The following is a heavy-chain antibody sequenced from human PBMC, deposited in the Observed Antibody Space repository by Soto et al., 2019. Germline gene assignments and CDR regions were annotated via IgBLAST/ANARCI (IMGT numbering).Heavy chain of an antibody. J-gene: IGHJ3*02. CDR1: GYPVTAYY. CDR2: INPATGAA. Sequence: QLHLVQSGAVVKKPGASVTVSCSASGYPVTAYYMHWVRQAPGRGLEWMGGINPATGAAKYTQTVRGRATMTRDTSTSKVFMELSGLTSEDSAVFYCARGGGVGVAGSAAFDMWGQGTLVTVSS. V-gene: IGHV1-2*02. CDR3: ARGGGVGVAGSAAFDM. D-gene: IGHD3-3*01.